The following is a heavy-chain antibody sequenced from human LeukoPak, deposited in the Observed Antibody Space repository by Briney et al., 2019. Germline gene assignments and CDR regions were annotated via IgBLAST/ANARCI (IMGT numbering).Heavy chain of an antibody. CDR1: GGSFSSGNYY. Sequence: SETLSLTCTVSGGSFSSGNYYWSWIRQPAGKGLEWIGRIYTSGITNYNPSLKSRVTISVDTSNNQFSLKLSSVTAADTAVYYCARHSPLVRGVPYFDCWGQGTLVTVSS. CDR3: ARHSPLVRGVPYFDC. CDR2: IYTSGIT. V-gene: IGHV4-61*02. D-gene: IGHD3-10*01. J-gene: IGHJ4*02.